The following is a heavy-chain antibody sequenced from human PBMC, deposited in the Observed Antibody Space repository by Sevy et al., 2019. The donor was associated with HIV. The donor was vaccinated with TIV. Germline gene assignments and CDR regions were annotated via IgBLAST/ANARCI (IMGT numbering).Heavy chain of an antibody. Sequence: GGSLRLSCAASGLTVSSNYMSWVRQAPGKGLEWVSVIYSGGSTYYADSVKGRFTISRDNSKNTLYLQMNSLRAEDTAVYYCASAYYGSGSYIDPWGQGTLVTVSS. CDR3: ASAYYGSGSYIDP. J-gene: IGHJ5*02. V-gene: IGHV3-53*01. CDR1: GLTVSSNY. CDR2: IYSGGST. D-gene: IGHD3-10*01.